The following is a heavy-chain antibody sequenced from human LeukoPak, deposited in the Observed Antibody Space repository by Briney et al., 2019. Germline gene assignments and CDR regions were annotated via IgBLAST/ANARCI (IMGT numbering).Heavy chain of an antibody. V-gene: IGHV3-7*04. CDR2: IKQDGSEK. Sequence: PGGSLRLSCAASGFSLGTYWMSCVRQAPGKGLEWVANIKQDGSEKHYVDSVKGRFTISRDNAKSSLYLQMNSLRVEDTAVYYCARDGVARARHPFDSWGQGTLVTVSS. CDR3: ARDGVARARHPFDS. J-gene: IGHJ4*02. CDR1: GFSLGTYW. D-gene: IGHD5-12*01.